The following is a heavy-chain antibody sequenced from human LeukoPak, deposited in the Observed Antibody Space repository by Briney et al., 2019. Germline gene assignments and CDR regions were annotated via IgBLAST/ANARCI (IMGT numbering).Heavy chain of an antibody. J-gene: IGHJ6*04. D-gene: IGHD3-22*01. CDR1: GYTFTGYY. CDR2: INPNSGGT. V-gene: IGHV1-2*02. Sequence: ASVKVSCKASGYTFTGYYMHWVRQAPGQGLEWMGWINPNSGGTNYAQKFQGRVTMTRDTSISTAYMELSRLRADDTALYSCARPYSYDSSGHLPSWGKGPTVTVSP. CDR3: ARPYSYDSSGHLPS.